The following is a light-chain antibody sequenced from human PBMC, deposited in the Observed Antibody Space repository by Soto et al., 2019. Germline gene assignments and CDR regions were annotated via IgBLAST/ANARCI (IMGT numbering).Light chain of an antibody. CDR1: STDVGHPYNY. Sequence: QSALTQPASVSGYPGQSITISCSGTSTDVGHPYNYVSWYQQYPGKAPKLLIFGVSNRPSVNSGRFSGSKSGNTASLTISGLQPEDEDDYYCSSYIASTTTHWILGGGTKLTVL. CDR2: GVS. V-gene: IGLV2-14*03. CDR3: SSYIASTTTHWI. J-gene: IGLJ2*01.